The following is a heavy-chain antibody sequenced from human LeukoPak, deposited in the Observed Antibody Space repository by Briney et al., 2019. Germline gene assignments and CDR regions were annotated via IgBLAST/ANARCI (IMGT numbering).Heavy chain of an antibody. J-gene: IGHJ4*02. CDR1: GGSISSYY. CDR3: ARAFGSSGRITFSDN. V-gene: IGHV4-59*01. CDR2: IYYSGYT. D-gene: IGHD3-16*01. Sequence: PSETLSLTCTVSGGSISSYYWSWIRQPPGKGLEWIGYIYYSGYTNYNPSLKSRVTISVDTSKNHFSLKLNSVTAADTAVYYCARAFGSSGRITFSDNWGQGTLVTVSS.